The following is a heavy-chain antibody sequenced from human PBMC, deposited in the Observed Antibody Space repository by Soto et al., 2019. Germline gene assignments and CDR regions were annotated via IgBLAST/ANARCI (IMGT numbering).Heavy chain of an antibody. J-gene: IGHJ4*02. Sequence: GESLKISCKGSGYSFTTYWLGWVRQVPGKGLEWMGIIYPGDSDTRYSPSFQGQVTISADKSISAAYLQWSSLKASDTAMYFCARRRGLVGSFDYWGRGTLVTVSS. CDR3: ARRRGLVGSFDY. CDR2: IYPGDSDT. V-gene: IGHV5-51*01. D-gene: IGHD3-9*01. CDR1: GYSFTTYW.